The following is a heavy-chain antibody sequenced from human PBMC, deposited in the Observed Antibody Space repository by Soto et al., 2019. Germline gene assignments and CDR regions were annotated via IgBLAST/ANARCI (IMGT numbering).Heavy chain of an antibody. CDR2: ISSSSSTI. V-gene: IGHV3-48*01. D-gene: IGHD5-18*01. CDR3: ARDSGYSYGPLDY. CDR1: GFTFSSYS. Sequence: GGSLRLSCAASGFTFSSYSMNWVRQAPGKGLEWFSYISSSSSTIYYADSVKGRFTISRDNAKNSLYLQMNSLRAEDTAVYYCARDSGYSYGPLDYWGQGTLVTVSS. J-gene: IGHJ4*02.